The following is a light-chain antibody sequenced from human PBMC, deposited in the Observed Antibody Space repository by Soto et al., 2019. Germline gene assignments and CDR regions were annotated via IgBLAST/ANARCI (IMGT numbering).Light chain of an antibody. CDR2: GAS. J-gene: IGKJ5*01. CDR1: QSVGSN. V-gene: IGKV3-15*01. Sequence: EIVMTQSPATLSVSPGERATLSCRANQSVGSNLAWYQQKPGQAPRLLIYGASTRATDIPARFSGSGSGTEFTLTISSLQSEDFAVYYCQQYNNWPPRITFGQGTRLEIK. CDR3: QQYNNWPPRIT.